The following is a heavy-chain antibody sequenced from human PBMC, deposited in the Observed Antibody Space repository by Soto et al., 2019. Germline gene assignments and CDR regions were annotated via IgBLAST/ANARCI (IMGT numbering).Heavy chain of an antibody. CDR3: ARAPMVLTRSYFDS. V-gene: IGHV4-59*01. CDR2: ISSSGNT. Sequence: ASETLSLTCTASDGSISNCYWSWIRQPPGKGMEWIGYISSSGNTNYNPSLKSRVSISVDTSKNQFSLNLTSVTAADTAVYYCARAPMVLTRSYFDSWGQGTPVTVSS. CDR1: DGSISNCY. D-gene: IGHD3-22*01. J-gene: IGHJ4*02.